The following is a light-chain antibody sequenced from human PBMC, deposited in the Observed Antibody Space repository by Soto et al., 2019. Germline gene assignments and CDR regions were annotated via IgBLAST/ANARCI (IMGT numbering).Light chain of an antibody. CDR3: QQRSNWPPIT. J-gene: IGKJ5*01. CDR1: QSVGSY. CDR2: DAS. Sequence: EIVLTQSPATMSLSPGERATLSCRASQSVGSYLAWYQQKPGQAPRLLIYDASNRATGIPARFSGSGSGTDFTLTISSLEPEDFAVYYCQQRSNWPPITFGQGTRLENK. V-gene: IGKV3-11*01.